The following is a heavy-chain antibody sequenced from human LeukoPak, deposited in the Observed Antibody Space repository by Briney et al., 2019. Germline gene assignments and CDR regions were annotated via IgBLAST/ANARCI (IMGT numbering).Heavy chain of an antibody. V-gene: IGHV3-21*01. CDR3: ARDDYSGTYSFDY. J-gene: IGHJ4*02. CDR2: ISSGSGYI. D-gene: IGHD1-26*01. CDR1: GFTFSAYS. Sequence: GGSLRLSCVASGFTFSAYSMNWVRQAPGKGLEWVSSISSGSGYIYYAQSVKGRFTISRDNAKNSMYLQMNSLRAEDAAVYFCARDDYSGTYSFDYWGQGTLVTVSS.